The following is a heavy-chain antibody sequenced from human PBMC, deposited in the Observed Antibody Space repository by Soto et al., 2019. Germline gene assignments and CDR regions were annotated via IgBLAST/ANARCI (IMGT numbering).Heavy chain of an antibody. J-gene: IGHJ5*02. CDR2: IWYDGSNK. D-gene: IGHD3-10*01. CDR3: ARDQGVPRWFGELHH. V-gene: IGHV3-33*01. CDR1: GFTFSSYG. Sequence: QVQLVESGGGVVQPGRSLRLSCAASGFTFSSYGMHWVRQAPGKGLEWVAVIWYDGSNKYYADSVKGRFTISRDNSKNTLYLQMNSLRAEDTAVYYCARDQGVPRWFGELHHWGQGTLVTVSS.